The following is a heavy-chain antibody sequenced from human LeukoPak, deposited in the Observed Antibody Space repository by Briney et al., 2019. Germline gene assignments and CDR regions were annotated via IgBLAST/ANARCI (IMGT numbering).Heavy chain of an antibody. J-gene: IGHJ6*02. CDR3: AREGYYYYYGMDV. CDR2: INSDGSST. Sequence: AGGSLRLSCAASGFTFSSYWMHWVRQAPGKGLVWVSRINSDGSSTSYADSVKGRFTISRDNAKNTLYLQMNSLRAEDTAVYYRAREGYYYYYGMDVWGQGTTVTVSS. CDR1: GFTFSSYW. V-gene: IGHV3-74*01.